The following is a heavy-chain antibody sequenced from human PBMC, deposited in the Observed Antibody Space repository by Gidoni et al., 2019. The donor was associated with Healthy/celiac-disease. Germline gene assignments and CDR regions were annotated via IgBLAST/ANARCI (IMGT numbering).Heavy chain of an antibody. CDR2: ILPIFGTA. Sequence: QLQLVHSAAEVKQPVSSVKLSCHASVATFCRSAISWVRQAPGQGLEWMGGILPIFGTANYAQKFQGRVTITADESTSTAYMELSSLRSEDTAVYYCARDYIAAAAPKFHYYYGMDVWGKGTTVTVSS. J-gene: IGHJ6*04. CDR1: VATFCRSA. CDR3: ARDYIAAAAPKFHYYYGMDV. D-gene: IGHD6-13*01. V-gene: IGHV1-69*01.